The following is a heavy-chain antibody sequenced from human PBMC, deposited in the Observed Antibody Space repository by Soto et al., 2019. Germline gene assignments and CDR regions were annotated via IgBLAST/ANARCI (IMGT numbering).Heavy chain of an antibody. CDR2: IIPIFGTA. CDR3: AREQTDGTGTTRHFAY. V-gene: IGHV1-69*13. D-gene: IGHD1-7*01. Sequence: GAPVKVCCKACGGSIGSCSMSWVRHAPGQGLEWMGGIIPIFGTANYAQKFQGRVTITADESTSTAYMELSSLRSEDTAVYYCAREQTDGTGTTRHFAYWGQGALVPVSS. J-gene: IGHJ4*02. CDR1: GGSIGSCS.